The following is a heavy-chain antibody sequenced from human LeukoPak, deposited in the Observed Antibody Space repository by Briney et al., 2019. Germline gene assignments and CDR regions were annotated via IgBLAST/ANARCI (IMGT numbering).Heavy chain of an antibody. CDR3: ARDSSGYYYYYGMDV. CDR1: GYTFTGYY. V-gene: IGHV1-2*04. CDR2: INPNSGGT. J-gene: IGHJ6*02. D-gene: IGHD3-22*01. Sequence: ASVKVSCKASGYTFTGYYMHWVRQAPGQGLEWMGWINPNSGGTNYAQKFQGWVTITRDTSASTAYMELSSLRSEDTAVYYCARDSSGYYYYYGMDVWGQGTTVTVSS.